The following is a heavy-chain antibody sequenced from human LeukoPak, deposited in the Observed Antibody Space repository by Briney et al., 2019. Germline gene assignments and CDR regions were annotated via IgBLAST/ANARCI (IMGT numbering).Heavy chain of an antibody. V-gene: IGHV3-9*01. CDR2: ISWNSGSI. D-gene: IGHD4-17*01. J-gene: IGHJ6*02. CDR1: GFTFDDYA. CDR3: AKGDTVTTPLYYYYGMDV. Sequence: GRSLRLSCAASGFTFDDYAMHWVRQAPGKGLEWVSGISWNSGSIGYADSVKGRFTISRDNAKNSLYLQMNSLRAEDTALYYCAKGDTVTTPLYYYYGMDVWGQGTTVTVSS.